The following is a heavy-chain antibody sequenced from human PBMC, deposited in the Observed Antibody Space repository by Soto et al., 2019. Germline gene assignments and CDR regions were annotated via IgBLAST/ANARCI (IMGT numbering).Heavy chain of an antibody. CDR2: ISTDGGS. CDR1: GFTISSHH. Sequence: PGGSLRLSCEGSGFTISSHHMTWIRQSPGKGPEWVSTISTDGGSYYADSVKGRFAMSRDPSENTLYLQMSSLSSEDTAVYYCGRTRLQSAFDIWGQGTMVTVSS. CDR3: GRTRLQSAFDI. V-gene: IGHV3-53*05. J-gene: IGHJ3*02. D-gene: IGHD4-4*01.